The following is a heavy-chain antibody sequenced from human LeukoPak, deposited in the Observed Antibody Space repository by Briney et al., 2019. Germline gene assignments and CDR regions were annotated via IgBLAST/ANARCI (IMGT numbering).Heavy chain of an antibody. J-gene: IGHJ4*02. Sequence: GGSLRLSCAASGFTFTSYGMHWVRQAPGKGLGWGALIRDDGSNKYYADSVKGRVTISRDTSKSTLYLQMKRLRAEETAVYYSAFLPYYYGSGSYYSDDFDYWGQGTLVTVSS. CDR3: AFLPYYYGSGSYYSDDFDY. V-gene: IGHV3-30*02. CDR2: IRDDGSNK. D-gene: IGHD3-10*01. CDR1: GFTFTSYG.